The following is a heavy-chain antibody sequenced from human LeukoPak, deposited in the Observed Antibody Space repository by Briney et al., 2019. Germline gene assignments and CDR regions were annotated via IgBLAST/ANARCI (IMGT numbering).Heavy chain of an antibody. CDR1: GFSVGTNY. D-gene: IGHD2-2*01. J-gene: IGHJ3*02. Sequence: GGSLRLSCAASGFSVGTNYMAWVRQAPGKGLEWVSVIYSGDDTYYTDSVKGRFTISRESSKNTLDLQMNGLRPEDTAVYYCARDRGDGYCTNTGCSHGFDIWGQGAMVTVSS. CDR2: IYSGDDT. CDR3: ARDRGDGYCTNTGCSHGFDI. V-gene: IGHV3-53*05.